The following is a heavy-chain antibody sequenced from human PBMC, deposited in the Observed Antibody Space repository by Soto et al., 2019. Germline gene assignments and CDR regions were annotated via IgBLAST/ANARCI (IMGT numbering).Heavy chain of an antibody. CDR1: GFTFSSYA. Sequence: EVQLLESGGGLVQPGGSLRLSCAASGFTFSSYAMSWVRQAPGKGLEWVSAISGDGSSTYFADSGKGRFTISRDNSKNTLYLQMNSLRAEDTAVYYCAKDWEFDWPNYYFDYWGHGTLVTVSS. CDR2: ISGDGSST. CDR3: AKDWEFDWPNYYFDY. J-gene: IGHJ4*01. V-gene: IGHV3-23*01. D-gene: IGHD3-9*01.